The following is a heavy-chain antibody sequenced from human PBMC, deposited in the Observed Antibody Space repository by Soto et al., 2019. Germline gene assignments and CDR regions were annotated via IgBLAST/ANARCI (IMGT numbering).Heavy chain of an antibody. CDR3: ARGYRITGTIGPTRLGHYYYGMDV. J-gene: IGHJ6*02. CDR2: IPSSGTSV. D-gene: IGHD1-7*01. V-gene: IGHV3-21*01. Sequence: GGSLRLSCAASGFTFSAYSMNWVRQAPGKGLEWVSSIPSSGTSVYYSDSVKGRFTISRDNAKNSLYLQMNSLRAEDTAVYYCARGYRITGTIGPTRLGHYYYGMDVWGQGTTVTVSS. CDR1: GFTFSAYS.